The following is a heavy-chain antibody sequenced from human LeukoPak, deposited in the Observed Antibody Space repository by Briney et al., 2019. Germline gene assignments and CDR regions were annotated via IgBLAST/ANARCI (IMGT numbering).Heavy chain of an antibody. CDR3: ARVPVNIWENWFDP. Sequence: PSETLSLTCTVSGGSISSSSYYWGWIRQPPGKGLEWIGSIYYSGSTYYNPSLKSRVTISVDTSKNQFSLELNSVTAADTAVYYCARVPVNIWENWFDPWGQGTLVTVSS. D-gene: IGHD1-26*01. CDR2: IYYSGST. V-gene: IGHV4-39*07. CDR1: GGSISSSSYY. J-gene: IGHJ5*02.